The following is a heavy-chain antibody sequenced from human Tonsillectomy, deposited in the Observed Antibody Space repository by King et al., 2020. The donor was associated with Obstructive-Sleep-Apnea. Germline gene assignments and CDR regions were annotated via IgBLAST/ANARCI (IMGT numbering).Heavy chain of an antibody. CDR1: GYTFTSHG. D-gene: IGHD4-11*01. Sequence: QLVQSGAEVKKPGASVKVSCKASGYTFTSHGISWVRQAPGQGLEWMGWVSAYKGNTNYAQKLQDRVTITTDTSTSTAYMELRSLRSDDTAVYYFGRDSGVTSYYYYGMDVWGQGTTVTVSS. CDR2: VSAYKGNT. J-gene: IGHJ6*02. V-gene: IGHV1-18*01. CDR3: GRDSGVTSYYYYGMDV.